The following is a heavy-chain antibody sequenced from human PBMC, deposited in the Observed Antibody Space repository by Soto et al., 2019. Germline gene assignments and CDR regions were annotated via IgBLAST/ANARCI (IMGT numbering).Heavy chain of an antibody. CDR2: ISAYNGNT. V-gene: IGHV1-18*04. D-gene: IGHD6-19*01. CDR3: ARDPGIAVAGPLYYYYGMDV. J-gene: IGHJ6*02. Sequence: ASVKVSCKDSGYTFTSYGISWVRQAPGQGLEWMGWISAYNGNTNYAQKLQGRVTMTTDTSTSTAYMELRSLRSDDTAVYYCARDPGIAVAGPLYYYYGMDVWGQGTTVTVSS. CDR1: GYTFTSYG.